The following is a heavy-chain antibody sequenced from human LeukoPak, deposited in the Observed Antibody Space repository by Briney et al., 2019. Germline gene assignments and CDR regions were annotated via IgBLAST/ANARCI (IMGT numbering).Heavy chain of an antibody. CDR2: IRYDGSNK. CDR1: GFTFSSYG. Sequence: GGSLRLSCAASGFTFSSYGMHWVRQAPGKGLEWVAFIRYDGSNKYYADSVKGRFTISRDNSKNTLYLQMNSLRAEDTAVYYCAKDGGTMVRGYYMDVWGKGTTVTISS. CDR3: AKDGGTMVRGYYMDV. J-gene: IGHJ6*03. V-gene: IGHV3-30*02. D-gene: IGHD3-10*01.